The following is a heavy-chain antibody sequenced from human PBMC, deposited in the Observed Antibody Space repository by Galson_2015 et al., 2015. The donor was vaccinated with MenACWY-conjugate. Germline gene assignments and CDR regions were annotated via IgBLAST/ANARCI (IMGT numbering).Heavy chain of an antibody. D-gene: IGHD2-8*01. CDR2: IYYRGYT. CDR3: ASDLVYTNAVCFTKAAFGP. J-gene: IGHJ5*02. CDR1: GASISTKNYY. Sequence: SEPLSLTCSVSGASISTKNYYWAWIRQPPGKGLEWIGSIYYRGYTYYNPSLKSRVTISIDTSKSQFSLKLSSVTAADTAVYYCASDLVYTNAVCFTKAAFGPWGPGTLFTFSS. V-gene: IGHV4-39*07.